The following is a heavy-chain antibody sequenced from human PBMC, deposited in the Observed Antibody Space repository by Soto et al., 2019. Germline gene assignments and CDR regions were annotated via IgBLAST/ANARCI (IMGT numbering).Heavy chain of an antibody. V-gene: IGHV3-33*01. CDR3: ARDFVTVITATYFDY. CDR1: GFTFSSYG. D-gene: IGHD3-22*01. J-gene: IGHJ4*02. CDR2: IWYDGSNK. Sequence: QVQLVESGGGVVQPGRSLRLSCAASGFTFSSYGMHWVRQAPGKGLEWVAVIWYDGSNKYYADSVKGRFTISRDNSKNTLYLQMNSLRAEDTAVYYCARDFVTVITATYFDYWGQGTLVTVSS.